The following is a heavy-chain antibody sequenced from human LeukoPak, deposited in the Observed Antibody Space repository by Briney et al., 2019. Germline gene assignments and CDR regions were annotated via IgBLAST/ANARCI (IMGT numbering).Heavy chain of an antibody. V-gene: IGHV3-30*18. CDR1: GFTFSSYG. J-gene: IGHJ4*02. CDR3: AKNYYDSSGYYGFDY. Sequence: PGGSLRLSCAASGFTFSSYGMHWVRQAPGKGLEWVAVMSYDGSNKYYADSVKGRFTISRDNSKNTLYLQMNSLRAEDTAVYYCAKNYYDSSGYYGFDYWGQGTLVTVSS. D-gene: IGHD3-22*01. CDR2: MSYDGSNK.